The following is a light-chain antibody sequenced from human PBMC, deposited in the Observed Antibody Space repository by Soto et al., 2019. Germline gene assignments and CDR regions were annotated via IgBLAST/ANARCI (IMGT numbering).Light chain of an antibody. Sequence: EIVLTQSPVTLSLSPGERATLSCRASQSINNYLAWYQQKPGQPPRLLIYDASNRATAIPVRFSGSGSGTDFPRTLRSLEPEDSAVYYCQYRGIWPPGATFGGGTKVEIK. V-gene: IGKV3-11*01. CDR2: DAS. J-gene: IGKJ4*01. CDR1: QSINNY. CDR3: QYRGIWPPGAT.